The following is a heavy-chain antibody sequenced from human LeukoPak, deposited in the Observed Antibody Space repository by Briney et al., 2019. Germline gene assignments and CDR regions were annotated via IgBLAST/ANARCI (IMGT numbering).Heavy chain of an antibody. CDR2: VYYTGNT. D-gene: IGHD2-15*01. J-gene: IGHJ4*02. V-gene: IGHV4-61*01. CDR1: GGSVSSGSYY. CDR3: ARDTGYCSGGTCYHNYFDY. Sequence: SETLSLTCSISGGSVSSGSYYWSWIRQAPGMGLEWIGYVYYTGNTNYNPSLKSRVTISVDTSKNQFSLKLSSVTAADTAVYYCARDTGYCSGGTCYHNYFDYWGQGTLVTVSS.